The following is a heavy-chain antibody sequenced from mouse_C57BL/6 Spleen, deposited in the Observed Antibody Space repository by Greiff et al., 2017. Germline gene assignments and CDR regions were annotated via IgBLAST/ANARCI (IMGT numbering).Heavy chain of an antibody. J-gene: IGHJ1*03. V-gene: IGHV1-15*01. D-gene: IGHD2-1*01. CDR3: TEGNHWYFDG. Sequence: QVQLQQSGAELVRPGASVTLSCTASGYTFTDYDMHWVKQTPVHGLEWIGAIDPETGGTAYNQKFKGKAILTADKSSSTAYMERRSLTSEDSAVYYCTEGNHWYFDGWGTGTTVTVSS. CDR2: IDPETGGT. CDR1: GYTFTDYD.